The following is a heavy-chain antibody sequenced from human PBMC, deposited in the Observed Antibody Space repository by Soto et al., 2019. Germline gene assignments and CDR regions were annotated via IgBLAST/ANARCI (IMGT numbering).Heavy chain of an antibody. CDR3: ARVTSGGSCYSCIDV. CDR1: GGSISSGGYY. J-gene: IGHJ6*02. D-gene: IGHD2-15*01. CDR2: IYHSVST. Sequence: SETLSLTCTVSGGSISSGGYYWSWIRQHPGKCLEWIGYIYHSVSTYYNPSLKSRVTISVDTSKNQFSLKLSSVTAADTAVYYCARVTSGGSCYSCIDVWGQGTTVTVSS. V-gene: IGHV4-31*03.